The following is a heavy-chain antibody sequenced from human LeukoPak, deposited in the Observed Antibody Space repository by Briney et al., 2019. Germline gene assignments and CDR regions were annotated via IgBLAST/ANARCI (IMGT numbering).Heavy chain of an antibody. CDR2: ISSSSTYT. J-gene: IGHJ4*02. CDR3: AMYRTYGDRDY. Sequence: PGGSLRLSCAASGFTFSDYYMSWIRQAPGKGLEWVSYISSSSTYTNYADSVKGRFTISRDNAKNSPYLQMNSLRAEDTAVYYCAMYRTYGDRDYWGQGALVTVSS. V-gene: IGHV3-11*06. D-gene: IGHD4-17*01. CDR1: GFTFSDYY.